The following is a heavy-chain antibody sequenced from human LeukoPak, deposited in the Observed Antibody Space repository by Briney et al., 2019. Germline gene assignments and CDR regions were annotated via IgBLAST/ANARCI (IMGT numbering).Heavy chain of an antibody. V-gene: IGHV3-30*02. Sequence: PGGSLRLSCAASGFTFSSYGMHWVRQAPGKGLEWVAFIRYDGSNKYYADSVKGRFTISRDNSKNTLYLQMNSLRAEDTAVYYCAKHKWIQLWLFDYWGQGTLVTVSS. CDR3: AKHKWIQLWLFDY. J-gene: IGHJ4*02. CDR1: GFTFSSYG. CDR2: IRYDGSNK. D-gene: IGHD5-18*01.